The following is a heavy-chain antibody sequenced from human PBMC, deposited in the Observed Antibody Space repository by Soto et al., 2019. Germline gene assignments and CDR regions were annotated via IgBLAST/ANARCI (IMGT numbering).Heavy chain of an antibody. J-gene: IGHJ5*02. D-gene: IGHD4-17*01. CDR2: IYYSGST. CDR3: ARDGMSDYQNWFDP. CDR1: GGSISSGGYY. Sequence: QVQLQESGPGLVKPSQTLSLTCTVSGGSISSGGYYWSWIRQHPGQGLEWIGYIYYSGSTYYNPSLKSRVTISVDTSKNQFSLKLSSVTAADTAVYYCARDGMSDYQNWFDPWGQGTLVTVSS. V-gene: IGHV4-31*03.